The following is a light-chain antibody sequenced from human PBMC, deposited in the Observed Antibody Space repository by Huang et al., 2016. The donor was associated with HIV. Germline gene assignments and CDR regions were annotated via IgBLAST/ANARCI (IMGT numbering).Light chain of an antibody. Sequence: EVVMTQSPVTLSVSPGERATLSCRASQSVNNKLAWFQQKPVQAPRLLIHDASIRATGIPDRFSGSGSWTEFTLTISSLQSEDFAVYYCQQYNNWPPWTFGQGTKVEIK. CDR3: QQYNNWPPWT. CDR1: QSVNNK. J-gene: IGKJ1*01. CDR2: DAS. V-gene: IGKV3-15*01.